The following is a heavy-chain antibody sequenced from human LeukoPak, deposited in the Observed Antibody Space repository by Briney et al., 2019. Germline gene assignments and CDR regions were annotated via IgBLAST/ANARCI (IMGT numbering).Heavy chain of an antibody. J-gene: IGHJ4*02. CDR2: ISGSGVDT. CDR1: GFTFSSYS. D-gene: IGHD3-22*01. V-gene: IGHV3-23*01. Sequence: GGSLRLSCAASGFTFSSYSMNWVRQAPGKGLEWVSAISGSGVDTYYADSVMGRFTISRDNSRNIFFLQMNSLRAEDTAVYYCAKLLYYYDSSQPYWGQGTLVTVSS. CDR3: AKLLYYYDSSQPY.